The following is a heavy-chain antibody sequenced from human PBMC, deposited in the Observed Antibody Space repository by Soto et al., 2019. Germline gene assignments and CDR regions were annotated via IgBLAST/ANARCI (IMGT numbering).Heavy chain of an antibody. Sequence: QLQLQESGSGLVKPSQTLSLTCAVSGGSISSGGYSWSWIRQPPGKGLEWIGYIYHSGSTYYNPYLKRQVTISVHRSKNHFSLKLSALTAADTAVYYFATAAPHTLCGSYRYFAFDIWGQGTMVTLSS. V-gene: IGHV4-30-2*01. D-gene: IGHD3-16*02. CDR3: ATAAPHTLCGSYRYFAFDI. J-gene: IGHJ3*02. CDR1: GGSISSGGYS. CDR2: IYHSGST.